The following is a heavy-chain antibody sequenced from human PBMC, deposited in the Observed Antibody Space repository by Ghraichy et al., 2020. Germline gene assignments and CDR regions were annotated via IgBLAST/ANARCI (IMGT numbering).Heavy chain of an antibody. J-gene: IGHJ4*02. CDR3: ARELVVTATFDY. CDR1: GFTFSSYA. V-gene: IGHV3-30*04. D-gene: IGHD2-21*02. Sequence: GGSLRLSCAASGFTFSSYAMHWVRQAPGKGLEWVAVISYDGSNKYYADSVKGRFTISRDNSKNTLYLQMNSLRAEDTAVYYCARELVVTATFDYWGQGTLSPSPQ. CDR2: ISYDGSNK.